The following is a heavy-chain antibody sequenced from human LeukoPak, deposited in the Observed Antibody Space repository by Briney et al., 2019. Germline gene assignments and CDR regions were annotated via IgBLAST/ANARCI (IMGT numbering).Heavy chain of an antibody. D-gene: IGHD3-10*02. V-gene: IGHV4-39*01. CDR3: VRWQSGSMFHPP. J-gene: IGHJ5*02. Sequence: PSDTLSLTCTVSGGSISSSSHYGGWIRQPPGKGLEWIGSIYYSGTTAYNPSLKSRVTISVDTSKNQFSLKLSSVTAADTAVYYCVRWQSGSMFHPPWGQGTLVTVSS. CDR2: IYYSGTT. CDR1: GGSISSSSHY.